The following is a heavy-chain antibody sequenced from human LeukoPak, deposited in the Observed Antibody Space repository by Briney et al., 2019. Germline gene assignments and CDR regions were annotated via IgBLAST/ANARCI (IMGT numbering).Heavy chain of an antibody. CDR2: IYYSGST. V-gene: IGHV4-59*08. J-gene: IGHJ3*02. CDR3: ARAFRGIFGVFEAFDI. Sequence: PSETLSLTCTVSGGSISSYYWSWIRQPPGKGLEWIGYIYYSGSTNYNPSLKSRVTISEDTSKNQFSLKLSSVTAADTAVYYCARAFRGIFGVFEAFDIWGQGTMVTVSS. CDR1: GGSISSYY. D-gene: IGHD3-3*01.